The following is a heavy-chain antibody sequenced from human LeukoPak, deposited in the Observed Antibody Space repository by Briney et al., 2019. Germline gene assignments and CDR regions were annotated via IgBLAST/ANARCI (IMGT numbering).Heavy chain of an antibody. CDR1: GFTFSSYA. Sequence: GGSLRLSCAASGFTFSSYAMHWVRQAPGKGLEGVAVISYDGSNKYYADSVKGRFTISRDNSKNTLYLQMNSLRAEDTAVYYCARGQVLGYCSGTSCSPFDPWGQGTLVTVSS. J-gene: IGHJ5*02. CDR3: ARGQVLGYCSGTSCSPFDP. CDR2: ISYDGSNK. V-gene: IGHV3-30-3*01. D-gene: IGHD2-2*01.